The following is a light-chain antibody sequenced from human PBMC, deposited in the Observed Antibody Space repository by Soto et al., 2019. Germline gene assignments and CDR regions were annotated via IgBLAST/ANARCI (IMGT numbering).Light chain of an antibody. V-gene: IGKV3-20*01. CDR2: GST. Sequence: SQSPGALSLSPGERATLSCRASHSVSNNYLACYQQKPGPPRRLLNCGSTNRASGLPDRFSGSGSGTDFTLTSSRLAPEDFAVYYCQQYGSSGTFGQGTKVDIK. CDR3: QQYGSSGT. J-gene: IGKJ1*01. CDR1: HSVSNNY.